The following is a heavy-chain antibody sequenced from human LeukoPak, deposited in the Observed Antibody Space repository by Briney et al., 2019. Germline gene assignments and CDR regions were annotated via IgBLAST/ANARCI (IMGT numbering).Heavy chain of an antibody. Sequence: PSETLSLTCAVYGGSFSGYYWSWIRQPPGKGLEWIGEINHSGSTNYNPSLKSRVTISVDTSKNQFSLKLSSVTAADTAVYYCARELHYDILTGVRDPDGFDYWGQGTLVTVSS. J-gene: IGHJ4*02. CDR2: INHSGST. CDR3: ARELHYDILTGVRDPDGFDY. D-gene: IGHD3-9*01. CDR1: GGSFSGYY. V-gene: IGHV4-34*01.